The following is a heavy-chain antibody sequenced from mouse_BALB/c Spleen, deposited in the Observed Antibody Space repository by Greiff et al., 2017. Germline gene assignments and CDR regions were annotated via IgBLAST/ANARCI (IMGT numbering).Heavy chain of an antibody. V-gene: IGHV5-6-5*01. CDR1: GFAFSSYD. D-gene: IGHD2-14*01. CDR2: ISSGGST. CDR3: ARGNRYDDLDY. J-gene: IGHJ2*01. Sequence: EVMLVESGGGLVKPGGSLKLSCAASGFAFSSYDMSWVRQTPEKRLEWVASISSGGSTYYPDSVKGRFTISRDNARNILYLQMSSLRSEDTAMYYCARGNRYDDLDYWGQGTTLTVSS.